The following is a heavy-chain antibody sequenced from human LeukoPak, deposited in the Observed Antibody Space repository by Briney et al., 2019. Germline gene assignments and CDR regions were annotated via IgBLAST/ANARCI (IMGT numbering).Heavy chain of an antibody. CDR1: GGTFSSYA. CDR2: IIPIFGTA. V-gene: IGHV1-69*01. J-gene: IGHJ4*02. Sequence: ASVEVSCKASGGTFSSYAISWVRQAPGQGLEWMGGIIPIFGTANYAQKFQGRVTITADESTSTAYMELSSLRSEDTAVYYCARALVTMVRGVITFDYWGQGTLVTVSS. D-gene: IGHD3-10*01. CDR3: ARALVTMVRGVITFDY.